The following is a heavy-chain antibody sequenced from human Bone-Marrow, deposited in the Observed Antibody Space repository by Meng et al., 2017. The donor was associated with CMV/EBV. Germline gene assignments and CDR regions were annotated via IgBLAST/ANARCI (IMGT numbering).Heavy chain of an antibody. V-gene: IGHV1-18*01. D-gene: IGHD3-3*01. Sequence: ASVKVSCKASGYTFTSYGISWVRQAPGQGLEWMGWISAYNGNTNYAQKLQGRVTMTTDTSTSTAYMELRSLRSDDTAVYYCARDFDFWSGYLDYYGMDIRGQGTTVTVSS. CDR1: GYTFTSYG. J-gene: IGHJ6*02. CDR2: ISAYNGNT. CDR3: ARDFDFWSGYLDYYGMDI.